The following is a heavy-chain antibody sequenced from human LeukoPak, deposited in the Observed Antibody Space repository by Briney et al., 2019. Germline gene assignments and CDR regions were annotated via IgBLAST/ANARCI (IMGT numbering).Heavy chain of an antibody. J-gene: IGHJ5*02. CDR3: ARDGGRTLWCNWFDP. CDR2: INPNSGGT. Sequence: ASVKVSCKASGYTFTGYYMHWVRQASGQGLEWMGWINPNSGGTNYAQKFQGRVTMTRDTSISTAYMELSRLRSDDTAVYYCARDGGRTLWCNWFDPWGQGTLVTVSS. D-gene: IGHD3-16*01. V-gene: IGHV1-2*02. CDR1: GYTFTGYY.